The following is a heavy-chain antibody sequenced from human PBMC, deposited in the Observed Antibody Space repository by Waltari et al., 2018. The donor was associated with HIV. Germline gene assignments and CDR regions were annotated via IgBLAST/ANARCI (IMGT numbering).Heavy chain of an antibody. CDR2: ISYSGNS. V-gene: IGHV4-59*08. Sequence: QVQLQESGPGLVRPSETLTLVCNVSGGSFDGYFLTWIRQSPGKGLEWLGYISYSGNSNYNPSLNGRLTMSVDMSTNIFSLFLTSVTAADTAIYYCARAAGRRAAGLAPWGQGTPVTVSS. CDR1: GGSFDGYF. CDR3: ARAAGRRAAGLAP. J-gene: IGHJ5*02. D-gene: IGHD2-15*01.